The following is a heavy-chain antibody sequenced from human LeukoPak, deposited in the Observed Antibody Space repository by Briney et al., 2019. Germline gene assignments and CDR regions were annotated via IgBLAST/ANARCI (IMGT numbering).Heavy chain of an antibody. V-gene: IGHV4-59*01. J-gene: IGHJ4*02. CDR3: ARAEKAVTGTLDS. CDR1: GDSISNYY. CDR2: MYNRGST. Sequence: SETLSLTCTVSGDSISNYYWSWMRQSPGKELEWIGYMYNRGSTIYNPSLKSRVTISTDTSKNQFSLRLTSVTAADTAVYYCARAEKAVTGTLDSWGQGTLITVSS. D-gene: IGHD6-19*01.